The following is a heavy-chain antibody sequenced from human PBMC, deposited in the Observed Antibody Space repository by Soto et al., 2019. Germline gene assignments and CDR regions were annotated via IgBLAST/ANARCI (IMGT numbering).Heavy chain of an antibody. Sequence: GEPLKISCKGSGYSFTSYWISWVRQMPGKGLEWMGRIDPSDSYTNYSPSFQGHVTISADKSISTAYLQWSSLKASDTAMYYCATRSSPVYYYGMDVWGQVTTFTVSS. V-gene: IGHV5-10-1*01. CDR1: GYSFTSYW. CDR3: ATRSSPVYYYGMDV. D-gene: IGHD4-4*01. CDR2: IDPSDSYT. J-gene: IGHJ6*02.